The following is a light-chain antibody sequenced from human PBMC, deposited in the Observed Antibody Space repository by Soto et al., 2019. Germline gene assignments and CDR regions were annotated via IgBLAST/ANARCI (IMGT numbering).Light chain of an antibody. CDR1: SSNIGAGYD. CDR2: GNS. J-gene: IGLJ2*01. CDR3: PSYASSLSAVV. V-gene: IGLV1-40*01. Sequence: QSVLTQPPSVSGAPGQRVTISCTGSSSNIGAGYDVHWYQQLPGTAPKLLIYGNSNRPSGVPDRFSGSKSGTSASLAITGLEADDEADYSCPSYASSLSAVVFGGGTKLTVL.